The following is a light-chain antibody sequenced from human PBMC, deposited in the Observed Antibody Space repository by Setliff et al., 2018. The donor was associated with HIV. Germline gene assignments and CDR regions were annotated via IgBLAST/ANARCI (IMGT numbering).Light chain of an antibody. V-gene: IGLV1-40*01. Sequence: QSVLTQPPSVSGAPGQRVTISCTGSSANIGAGFYVHWYQQLPGTAPKLLIYNRSSGVPDRFSGSKSGTSASLAIPGLQAEDEADYYCQSYDSSLSGFVFGTGTKVTVL. CDR1: SANIGAGFY. J-gene: IGLJ1*01. CDR3: QSYDSSLSGFV.